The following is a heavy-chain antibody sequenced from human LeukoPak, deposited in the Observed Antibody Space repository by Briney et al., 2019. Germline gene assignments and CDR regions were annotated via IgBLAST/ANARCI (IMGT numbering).Heavy chain of an antibody. D-gene: IGHD5-24*01. J-gene: IGHJ3*02. CDR2: IWYDGSNK. CDR1: GFTFSSYG. V-gene: IGHV3-33*01. Sequence: GGSLRLSCAASGFTFSSYGMHWVRQAPGKGLEWVAVIWYDGSNKYYADSVKGRFTISRDNSKNTLYLQMNSLRAEDTAVYYCAREVAAVEMATIGAFDIWGQGTMVTVSS. CDR3: AREVAAVEMATIGAFDI.